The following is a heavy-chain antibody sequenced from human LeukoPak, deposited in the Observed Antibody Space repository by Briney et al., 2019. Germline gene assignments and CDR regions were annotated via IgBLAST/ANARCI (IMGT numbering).Heavy chain of an antibody. V-gene: IGHV1-69*06. D-gene: IGHD3-10*01. CDR2: IIPIFGTA. CDR1: GGTFSSYA. J-gene: IGHJ3*02. CDR3: AKDRQFGGSRNAFDI. Sequence: GASVKVSCKASGGTFSSYAISWVRQAPGQGLEWMGGIIPIFGTANYAQKFQGRVTITADKSTSTAYMELSSLRSEDTALYYCAKDRQFGGSRNAFDIWGQGTMVTVSS.